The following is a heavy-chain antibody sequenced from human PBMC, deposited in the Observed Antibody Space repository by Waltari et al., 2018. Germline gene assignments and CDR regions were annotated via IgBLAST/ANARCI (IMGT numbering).Heavy chain of an antibody. Sequence: AQLQLWGAGLWKRSETLSLTCAVHGGSFSGYYWRWIRQPPGKGLEWIGEINHSGSTNYNPSLKSRVTISVDTTKNQFSLKLSSVTAADTAVYYWAKGSGGYDYVWGRYRPPNYWGQGTLVTVSS. CDR2: INHSGST. CDR1: GGSFSGYY. D-gene: IGHD3-16*02. V-gene: IGHV4-34*01. J-gene: IGHJ4*02. CDR3: AKGSGGYDYVWGRYRPPNY.